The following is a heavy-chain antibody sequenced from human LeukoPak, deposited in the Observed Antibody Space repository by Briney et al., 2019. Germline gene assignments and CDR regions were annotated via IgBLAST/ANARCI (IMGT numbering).Heavy chain of an antibody. Sequence: GGSLRLSCAASGFTFSSYAMSWVRQAPGKGLEWVSAISGSGGSTYYADSVKGRFTISRDNSKNTLYLQMNSLRAEDTAVYYCTRGANYYGSGSYYSDWGQGTLVTVSS. CDR1: GFTFSSYA. CDR2: ISGSGGST. V-gene: IGHV3-23*01. CDR3: TRGANYYGSGSYYSD. J-gene: IGHJ4*02. D-gene: IGHD3-10*01.